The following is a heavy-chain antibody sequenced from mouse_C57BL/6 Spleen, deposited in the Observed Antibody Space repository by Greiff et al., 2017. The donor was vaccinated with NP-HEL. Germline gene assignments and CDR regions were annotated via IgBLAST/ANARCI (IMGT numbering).Heavy chain of an antibody. D-gene: IGHD1-1*01. Sequence: EVQGVESGGGLVKPGGSLKLSCAASEFTFSSYAMSWVRQTPEKRLEWVATISDGGSYTYYPDNVKGRFTISRDNAKNNLYLQMSHLKSEDTAMYYCRRYYGSSDLAWFAYWGQGTLVTVAA. CDR1: EFTFSSYA. V-gene: IGHV5-4*01. CDR2: ISDGGSYT. CDR3: RRYYGSSDLAWFAY. J-gene: IGHJ3*01.